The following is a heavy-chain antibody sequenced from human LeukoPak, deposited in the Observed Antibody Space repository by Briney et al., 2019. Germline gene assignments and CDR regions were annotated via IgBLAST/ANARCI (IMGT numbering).Heavy chain of an antibody. Sequence: PGGSLRLSCAASGFTFSSYAMSWVRQAPGKGLEWVSSISGSGGSTYYADSVKGRFTISRDNFKNTLYLQMNSLRTEDTAVYYCAKGYMSTALFDYWGQGTLVTVSS. CDR1: GFTFSSYA. V-gene: IGHV3-23*01. CDR2: ISGSGGST. D-gene: IGHD4-17*01. J-gene: IGHJ4*02. CDR3: AKGYMSTALFDY.